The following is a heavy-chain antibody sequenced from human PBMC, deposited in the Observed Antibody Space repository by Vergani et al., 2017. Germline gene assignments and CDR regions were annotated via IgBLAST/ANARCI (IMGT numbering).Heavy chain of an antibody. CDR1: GFTFSSYA. J-gene: IGHJ5*02. Sequence: QVQLVESGGGVVQPGRSLRLSCAASGFTFSSYAMHWVSQAPGKGLEWVAVISYDGSNKYYADSVKGRFTISRDNSKNTLYLQMNSLRAEDTAVYYCARDFGPLRVTGGFDPWGQGTLVTVSS. CDR3: ARDFGPLRVTGGFDP. CDR2: ISYDGSNK. D-gene: IGHD3/OR15-3a*01. V-gene: IGHV3-30-3*01.